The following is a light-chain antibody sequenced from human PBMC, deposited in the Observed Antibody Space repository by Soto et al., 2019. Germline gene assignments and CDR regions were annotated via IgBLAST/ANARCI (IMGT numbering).Light chain of an antibody. J-gene: IGLJ1*01. CDR1: SSDVGGYNY. CDR3: CSYAGSYTRDV. Sequence: QSALTQPRSVSGSPGQSVTISCTGTSSDVGGYNYVSWYQQHPGKAPKLMIYDVSKRPSGVPDRFSGSKSGNTASLTISGLQAEDEADYYGCSYAGSYTRDVVGTGTKVTVL. V-gene: IGLV2-11*01. CDR2: DVS.